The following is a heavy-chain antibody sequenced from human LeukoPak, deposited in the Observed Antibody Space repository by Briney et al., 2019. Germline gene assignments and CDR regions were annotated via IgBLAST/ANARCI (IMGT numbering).Heavy chain of an antibody. CDR1: GFTFSSYW. V-gene: IGHV3-7*01. CDR2: INQGGSEK. CDR3: ASAIGLWLGELFYYFDN. Sequence: PGGSLRLSCAASGFTFSSYWMSWVRQAPGKGLEWVSNINQGGSEKYYVDSVKGRFTISRDNAKTSLYLQMNSLRAEDTAVYYCASAIGLWLGELFYYFDNWGQGPLVTVSS. D-gene: IGHD3-10*01. J-gene: IGHJ4*02.